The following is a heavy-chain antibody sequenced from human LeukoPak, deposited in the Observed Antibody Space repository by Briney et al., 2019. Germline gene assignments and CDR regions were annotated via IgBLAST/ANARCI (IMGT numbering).Heavy chain of an antibody. CDR3: ARAGTYYYYHMDV. J-gene: IGHJ6*03. D-gene: IGHD6-19*01. V-gene: IGHV5-51*01. Sequence: GESLKISCKGSGYSFTSYWIGWVRQMPGKGLERMGIIHPGDSDTRYSPSFQVQVTISADKSISTAYLQWSSLKASDTAVYYCARAGTYYYYHMDVWGKGTTVTVFS. CDR1: GYSFTSYW. CDR2: IHPGDSDT.